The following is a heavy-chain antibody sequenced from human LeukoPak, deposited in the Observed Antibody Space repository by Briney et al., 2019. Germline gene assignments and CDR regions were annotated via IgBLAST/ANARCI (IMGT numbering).Heavy chain of an antibody. CDR2: ISSSGGTI. V-gene: IGHV3-48*03. CDR1: GFTFSTYE. Sequence: GASLRLSCVGSGFTFSTYEMTWVRQPPGKGLEWVSYISSSGGTIYYADSVKGRFTISRDNAKNSLFLEMNRLGDEDTAVYYCARRSTATSSALGWGTVVQFMDVWAQGPRSPSP. CDR3: ARRSTATSSALGWGTVVQFMDV. J-gene: IGHJ6*03. D-gene: IGHD4-17*01.